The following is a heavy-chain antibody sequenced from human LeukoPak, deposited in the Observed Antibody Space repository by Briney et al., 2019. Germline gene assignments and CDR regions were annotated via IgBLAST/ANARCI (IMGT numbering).Heavy chain of an antibody. CDR1: GFTFSDYY. V-gene: IGHV3-30*02. Sequence: GGSLRLSCAASGFTFSDYYMSWIRQAPGKGLEWVAFIRYDGSNKYYADSVKGRFTISRDNSKNTLYLQMNSLRAEDTAVYYCAKDSSSWYEGEYFQHWGQGTLVTVSS. CDR3: AKDSSSWYEGEYFQH. D-gene: IGHD6-13*01. J-gene: IGHJ1*01. CDR2: IRYDGSNK.